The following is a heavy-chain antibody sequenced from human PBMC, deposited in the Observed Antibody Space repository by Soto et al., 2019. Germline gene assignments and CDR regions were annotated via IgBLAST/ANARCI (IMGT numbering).Heavy chain of an antibody. Sequence: GGSLRLSCAASGFTFDDYAMHWVRQAPGKGLEWVSLISWDGGSTYYADSVKGRFTISRDNSKNSLYLQMNSLRAEDTALYYCAKDSRGYSSSSSGWGYYGIDVWGQGTTVTVSS. CDR3: AKDSRGYSSSSSGWGYYGIDV. V-gene: IGHV3-43D*03. D-gene: IGHD6-6*01. CDR2: ISWDGGST. J-gene: IGHJ6*02. CDR1: GFTFDDYA.